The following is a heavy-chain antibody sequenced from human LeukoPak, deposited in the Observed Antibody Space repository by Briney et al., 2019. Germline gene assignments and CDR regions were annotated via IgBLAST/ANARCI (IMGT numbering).Heavy chain of an antibody. CDR1: GFTFSSYA. J-gene: IGHJ4*02. V-gene: IGHV3-30*04. CDR2: ISYDGRNK. D-gene: IGHD5-18*01. Sequence: PGGSLRLSCAASGFTFSSYAMHWVRQAPGKGLEWVAVISYDGRNKYYADSAKGRFTISRDKSKNTLSLQLKSLRAEDPAVYYCARDGYGLDSPMVSTNFDYWGQGTLVTVSS. CDR3: ARDGYGLDSPMVSTNFDY.